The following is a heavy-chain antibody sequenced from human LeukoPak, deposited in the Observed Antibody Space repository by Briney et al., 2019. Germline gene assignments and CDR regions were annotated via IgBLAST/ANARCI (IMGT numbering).Heavy chain of an antibody. J-gene: IGHJ6*03. Sequence: PSGTLSLTCAVSGGSISSGNWWSWVRQPPGKGLEWIGEIYHSGSTNYNPSLKSRVTISVDKSKNQFSLKLSSVTAADTAVYYCARDRNYYGSGSPYYMDVWGKGTTVTISS. CDR3: ARDRNYYGSGSPYYMDV. CDR2: IYHSGST. D-gene: IGHD3-10*01. V-gene: IGHV4-4*02. CDR1: GGSISSGNW.